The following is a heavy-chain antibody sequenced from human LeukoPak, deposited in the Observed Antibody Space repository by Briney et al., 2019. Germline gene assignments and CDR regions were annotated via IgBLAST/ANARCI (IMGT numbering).Heavy chain of an antibody. V-gene: IGHV1-69*04. Sequence: GSSVKVSCKASGGTFSSYAISWVRQAPGRGLEWMGRIIPILGMTHYTQKLQGRVTITADKSTGTAYMELTSLRSEDTAVYYCARGYSSGWYDLAPFDYWGQGTLVTVSS. J-gene: IGHJ4*02. D-gene: IGHD6-19*01. CDR2: IIPILGMT. CDR3: ARGYSSGWYDLAPFDY. CDR1: GGTFSSYA.